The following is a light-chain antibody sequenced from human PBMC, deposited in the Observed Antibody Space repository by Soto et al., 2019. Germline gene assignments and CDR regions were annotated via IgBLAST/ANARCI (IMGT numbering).Light chain of an antibody. CDR3: QQYNSWPIT. CDR2: GAS. Sequence: EIVMTQSPATLSVSPGESATLSRRASQNINSDLAWYVQKPGQAPRRVIYGASTWGTDVPPRFTGSGSGTEFTLTISGLQSEDFAVYYCQQYNSWPITFGQGTRLEIK. V-gene: IGKV3D-15*01. J-gene: IGKJ5*01. CDR1: QNINSD.